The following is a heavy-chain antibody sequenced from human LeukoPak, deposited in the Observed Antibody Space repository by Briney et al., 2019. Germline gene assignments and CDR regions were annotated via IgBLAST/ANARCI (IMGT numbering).Heavy chain of an antibody. CDR3: ARAVSYGSGSYYNAPYFDY. CDR2: IWYDGSNK. V-gene: IGHV3-33*08. CDR1: GFTFDDYA. Sequence: GGSLRLSCAASGFTFDDYAMHWVRQAPGKGLEWVAVIWYDGSNKYFADSVKGRFTISRDNSKNTLYLQMDSLRAEDTAVYYCARAVSYGSGSYYNAPYFDYWGQGTVVTVSS. D-gene: IGHD3-10*01. J-gene: IGHJ4*02.